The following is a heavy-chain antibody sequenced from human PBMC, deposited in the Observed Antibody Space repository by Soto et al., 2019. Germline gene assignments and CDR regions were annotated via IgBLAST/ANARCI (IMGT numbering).Heavy chain of an antibody. V-gene: IGHV5-51*01. J-gene: IGHJ6*02. D-gene: IGHD2-21*01. Sequence: PGESLKISCKGSGYSFTSYWIGWVRQMPGKGLEWMGIIYPGDSDTRYSPSFQGQVTISADKSISTAYLQWSSLKASDTAMYYCARCGGRSTPIYYYYGMDVWGQGTTVTVSS. CDR1: GYSFTSYW. CDR3: ARCGGRSTPIYYYYGMDV. CDR2: IYPGDSDT.